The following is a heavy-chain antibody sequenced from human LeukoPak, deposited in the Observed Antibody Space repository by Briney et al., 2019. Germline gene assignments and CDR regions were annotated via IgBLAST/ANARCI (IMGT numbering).Heavy chain of an antibody. Sequence: PSETLSLTCTVSGGSISSGDYWSWIRQPPGKGLEWIGYIYYSGSTYYNPSLKSRVTISIDTSKNQFSLKLNYVTAADTAVYFCARDRGGYRTFDYWGQGTLVTVSS. D-gene: IGHD5-18*01. CDR2: IYYSGST. CDR1: GGSISSGDY. J-gene: IGHJ4*02. CDR3: ARDRGGYRTFDY. V-gene: IGHV4-61*08.